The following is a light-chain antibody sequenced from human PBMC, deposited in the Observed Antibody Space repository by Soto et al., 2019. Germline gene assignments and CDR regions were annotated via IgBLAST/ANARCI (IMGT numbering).Light chain of an antibody. J-gene: IGKJ4*01. Sequence: EIVLTQSPGTLSLSPGERATLSCRASQSVSSSYLAWYQQKPGQAPRLLIYGASSRATGIPDRFSGSGSGTDFTLTISRLEPEDFAVYYCQQRVLSTFGGGTKVEIK. CDR3: QQRVLST. CDR1: QSVSSSY. CDR2: GAS. V-gene: IGKV3-20*01.